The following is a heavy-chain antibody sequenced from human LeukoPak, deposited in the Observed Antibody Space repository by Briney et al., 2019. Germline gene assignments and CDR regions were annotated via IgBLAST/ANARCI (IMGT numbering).Heavy chain of an antibody. CDR2: INPGNGNT. J-gene: IGHJ4*02. Sequence: ASVKVSCKASGYTFTSYAMHWVRQAPGQRLEWMGWINPGNGNTKYSQKFQGRVTITRDTSATTAYMELSSLTSEDTAVYYCVRERGASGWYFFDYWGQGTLVTVSS. CDR3: VRERGASGWYFFDY. CDR1: GYTFTSYA. D-gene: IGHD6-19*01. V-gene: IGHV1-3*01.